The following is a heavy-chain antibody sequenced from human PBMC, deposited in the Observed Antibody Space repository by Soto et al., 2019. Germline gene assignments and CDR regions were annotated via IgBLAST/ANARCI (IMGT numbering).Heavy chain of an antibody. CDR2: IFYSVST. CDR3: ARQPTTGDTDLWFDP. Sequence: QLQLLESGPGLVKASETLSRTCSVSGGSISTSRSYWAWIRQPPGNGLEWLANIFYSVSTFYNPSLASRVSVYVDTSKNEFSLKLRSVTAADTAVYYCARQPTTGDTDLWFDPWGQGTLVTVSS. D-gene: IGHD2-21*01. V-gene: IGHV4-39*01. J-gene: IGHJ5*02. CDR1: GGSISTSRSY.